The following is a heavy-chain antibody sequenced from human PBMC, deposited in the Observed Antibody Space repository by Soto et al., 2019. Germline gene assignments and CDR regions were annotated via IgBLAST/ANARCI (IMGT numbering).Heavy chain of an antibody. J-gene: IGHJ6*02. D-gene: IGHD3-22*01. CDR3: ARSSGSLNYYDSSGYYGLDYYYGMDV. V-gene: IGHV4-59*12. CDR2: IYYSGST. Sequence: SETLSLTCTVSGVTIISYYWSWIRQPPGKGLEWIGYIYYSGSTYYNPSLKSRVTMSVDTSKNQFSLKLSSVTAVDTAVYYCARSSGSLNYYDSSGYYGLDYYYGMDVWGQGTTVTVSS. CDR1: GVTIISYY.